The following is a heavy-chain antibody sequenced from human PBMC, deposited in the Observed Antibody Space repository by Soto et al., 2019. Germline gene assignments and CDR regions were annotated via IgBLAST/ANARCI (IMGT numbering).Heavy chain of an antibody. J-gene: IGHJ4*02. V-gene: IGHV4-39*01. CDR1: GGAISSSSDF. CDR2: ILYSGTT. Sequence: QLQLQESGPGLLRPSETLSLTCNVSGGAISSSSDFWGWVRQPPGKTLEWIGHILYSGTTHYNESLKSRVTISGDPSKNQFSRRLHYVTPADTAVYYGARGGGYYGVLFDYWGQGTLVPVSS. CDR3: ARGGGYYGVLFDY. D-gene: IGHD4-17*01.